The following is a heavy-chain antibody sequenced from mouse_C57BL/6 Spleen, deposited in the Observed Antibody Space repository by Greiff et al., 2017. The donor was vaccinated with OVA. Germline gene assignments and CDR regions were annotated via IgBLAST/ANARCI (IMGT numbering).Heavy chain of an antibody. D-gene: IGHD1-1*01. CDR3: TGITTVYAMDY. J-gene: IGHJ4*01. CDR1: GFNIKDYY. Sequence: VQLQQSGAELVRPGASVKLSCTASGFNIKDYYMHWVKQRPEQGLEWIGRIDPEDGDTEYAPKFQDKATMTADTSSNTAYLQLSSLTSEDTAVYYCTGITTVYAMDYWGQGTSVTVSS. CDR2: IDPEDGDT. V-gene: IGHV14-1*01.